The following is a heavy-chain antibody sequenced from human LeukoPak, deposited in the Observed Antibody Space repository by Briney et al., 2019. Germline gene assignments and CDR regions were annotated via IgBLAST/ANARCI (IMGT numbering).Heavy chain of an antibody. D-gene: IGHD4-23*01. CDR2: IYYSGST. J-gene: IGHJ4*02. V-gene: IGHV4-31*11. CDR1: GGSISSGGYY. Sequence: PSQTLSLTCAVSGGSISSGGYYWSWIRQHPGKGLEWIGYIYYSGSTYYNPSLKSRVTISVDTSKNQFSLKLSSVTAADTAVYYCARVWVYGGSAVDYWGQGTLVTVSS. CDR3: ARVWVYGGSAVDY.